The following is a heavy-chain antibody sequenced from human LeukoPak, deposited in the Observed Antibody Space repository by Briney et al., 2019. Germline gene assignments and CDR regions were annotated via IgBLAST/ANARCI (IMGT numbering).Heavy chain of an antibody. V-gene: IGHV4-31*03. J-gene: IGHJ4*02. D-gene: IGHD3-10*01. CDR3: ARASSGSGLSIDY. CDR2: IYYSGST. CDR1: GGSISSGGYY. Sequence: SETLSLTCTVSGGSISSGGYYWSWIRQHPGKGLEWIGYIYYSGSTYYNPSLKSRVTISVDTSKNQFSPKLSSVTAADTAVYYCARASSGSGLSIDYWGQGTLVTVSS.